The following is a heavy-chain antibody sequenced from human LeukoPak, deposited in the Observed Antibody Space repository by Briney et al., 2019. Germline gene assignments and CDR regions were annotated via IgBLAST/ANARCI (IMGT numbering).Heavy chain of an antibody. Sequence: PSETLSLTCAVYGGSFSGYYWSWIRQPPGKGLEWIGEINHSGSTNYNPSLKSRVTISVDTSKNQFSLKLSSVTAADTAVYYCARGPTEYYDFGSGYSADYWGQGTLVTVSS. J-gene: IGHJ4*02. CDR1: GGSFSGYY. CDR3: ARGPTEYYDFGSGYSADY. V-gene: IGHV4-34*01. D-gene: IGHD3-3*01. CDR2: INHSGST.